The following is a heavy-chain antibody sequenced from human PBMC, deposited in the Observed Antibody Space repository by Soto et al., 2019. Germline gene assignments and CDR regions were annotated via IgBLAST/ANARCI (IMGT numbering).Heavy chain of an antibody. D-gene: IGHD2-21*01. J-gene: IGHJ6*02. Sequence: QVQLVQSGAEVKKPGASVKVSCKASGYTFNKYGITWVRQAPGQGLEWMGWISGNTGNTNYVQKFQGRVTMTTDITPTTAYLELRSLASDDTAVYYCARADAATYYYHFGRDVWGQGSTVTVSS. CDR1: GYTFNKYG. CDR2: ISGNTGNT. V-gene: IGHV1-18*01. CDR3: ARADAATYYYHFGRDV.